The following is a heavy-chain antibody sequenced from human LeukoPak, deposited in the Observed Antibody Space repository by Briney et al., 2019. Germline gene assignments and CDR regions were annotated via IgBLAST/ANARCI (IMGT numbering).Heavy chain of an antibody. Sequence: GGSLRLSCAASGFTFSDYYMSWIRQAPGKGLEWVSYISSSGSTIYYAGSVKGRFTISRDNAKNSLYLQMNSLRAEDTAVYYCARVVWGYYGSNWFDPWGQGTLVTVSS. J-gene: IGHJ5*02. CDR3: ARVVWGYYGSNWFDP. CDR1: GFTFSDYY. CDR2: ISSSGSTI. V-gene: IGHV3-11*01. D-gene: IGHD3-10*01.